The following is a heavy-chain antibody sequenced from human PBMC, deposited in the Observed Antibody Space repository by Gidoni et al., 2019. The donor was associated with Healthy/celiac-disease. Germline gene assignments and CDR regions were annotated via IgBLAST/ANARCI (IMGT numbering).Heavy chain of an antibody. D-gene: IGHD3-10*01. Sequence: QVQLQASGPGLVKPSQTLSLTCTVSGRSISSGGYYWTCIRQHPGKGLEWIGYIYYSGSTYYNPSLKSRVTISVDTSKNQFSLKLSSVTAADTAVYYCARVLTYYYGSGIGYFDLWGRGTLVTVSS. J-gene: IGHJ2*01. CDR2: IYYSGST. V-gene: IGHV4-31*03. CDR3: ARVLTYYYGSGIGYFDL. CDR1: GRSISSGGYY.